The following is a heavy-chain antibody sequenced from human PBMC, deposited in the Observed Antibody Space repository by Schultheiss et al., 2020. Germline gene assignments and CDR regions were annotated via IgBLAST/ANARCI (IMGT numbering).Heavy chain of an antibody. J-gene: IGHJ6*02. CDR3: ARDYHPSSIAARGGYGMDV. V-gene: IGHV4-31*03. CDR1: GGSISSGGYY. D-gene: IGHD6-6*01. CDR2: IYHSGST. Sequence: SETLSLTCTVSGGSISSGGYYWSWIRQHPGKGLEWIGEIYHSGSTNYNPSLKSRVTISVDKSKNQFSLKLSSVTAADTAVYYCARDYHPSSIAARGGYGMDVWGQGTTVTVSS.